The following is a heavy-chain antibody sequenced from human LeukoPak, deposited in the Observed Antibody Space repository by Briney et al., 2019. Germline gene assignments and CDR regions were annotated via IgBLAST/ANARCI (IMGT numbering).Heavy chain of an antibody. CDR2: VSRDGNTK. V-gene: IGHV3-30*10. CDR1: GFTFSTHA. D-gene: IGHD5-12*01. CDR3: ARAIVGTENFDY. J-gene: IGHJ4*02. Sequence: GGSLRLSCAASGFTFSTHAMHWVRQAPGKGLEWVAVVSRDGNTKYYTDSVKGRFTISRDNSKNTLYLQMNGLRTDDTAVYYCARAIVGTENFDYWGQGTLVTVSS.